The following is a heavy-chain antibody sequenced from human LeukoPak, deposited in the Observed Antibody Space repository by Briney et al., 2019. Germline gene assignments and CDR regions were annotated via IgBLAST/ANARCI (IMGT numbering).Heavy chain of an antibody. CDR2: IQYTGRT. Sequence: SETLSLTCTVSDDSFASTNYWWDWVRLPPGKGLEWIGGIQYTGRTFSNPSLKSRVTISVDTSKKQVPLDLRSATAADTAVYYCARQRHHYDSYALWGQGTRVTVSS. CDR3: ARQRHHYDSYAL. V-gene: IGHV4-39*01. CDR1: DDSFASTNYW. J-gene: IGHJ3*01.